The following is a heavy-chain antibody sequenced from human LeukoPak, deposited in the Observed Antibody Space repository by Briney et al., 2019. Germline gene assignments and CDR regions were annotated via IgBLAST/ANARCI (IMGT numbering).Heavy chain of an antibody. CDR3: ARGAYD. CDR2: IYSGGGGGSI. J-gene: IGHJ4*02. D-gene: IGHD2-8*01. V-gene: IGHV3-53*01. Sequence: GGSLGLSCAASGFSVSDNYMNWVRQAPGKGLEWVSVIYSGGGGGSIYYADSVKGRFTLSRDNSQNTVYLQMNSLRAEDTAVYYCARGAYDWGQGTLVTVSS. CDR1: GFSVSDNY.